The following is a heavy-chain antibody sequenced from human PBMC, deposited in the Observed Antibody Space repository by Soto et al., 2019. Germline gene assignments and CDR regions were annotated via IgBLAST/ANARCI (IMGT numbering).Heavy chain of an antibody. V-gene: IGHV5-51*01. J-gene: IGHJ4*02. D-gene: IGHD6-13*01. CDR3: ARLWKRQQVASDFDL. Sequence: PGESLKISCQGFGYSFTSYWVAWVRQMPGKGLEWMGIIYPGDSDTRYSPSFQGQVTISADTSISTAYLQWSSLKASDTAIYYCARLWKRQQVASDFDLWGQGTLVTVSS. CDR1: GYSFTSYW. CDR2: IYPGDSDT.